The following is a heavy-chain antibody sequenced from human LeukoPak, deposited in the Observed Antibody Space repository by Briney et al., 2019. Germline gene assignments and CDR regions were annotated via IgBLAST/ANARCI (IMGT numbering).Heavy chain of an antibody. V-gene: IGHV4-39*07. D-gene: IGHD2-2*01. Sequence: SETLPLTCTVSGGSISSSSYYWGWIRQPPGKGLEWIGSIYYSGSTYYNPSLKSRVTISVDTSKNQFSLKLSSATAADTAVYYCARDCSSTSCRLDYWGQGTLVTVSS. J-gene: IGHJ4*02. CDR2: IYYSGST. CDR1: GGSISSSSYY. CDR3: ARDCSSTSCRLDY.